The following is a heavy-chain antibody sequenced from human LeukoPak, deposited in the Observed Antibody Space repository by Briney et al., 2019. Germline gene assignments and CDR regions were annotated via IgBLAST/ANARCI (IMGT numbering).Heavy chain of an antibody. D-gene: IGHD2-2*01. V-gene: IGHV4-39*01. J-gene: IGHJ4*02. Sequence: PSETLSLTCSVSGGSISSRSYYWGWIRQPPGKGLEWIGSGYYGGNTYYNPSLKSRVTISVDTSKNQFSLKLTSVTAADTAVYYCARYCNSPTCPHDYWGQGTLVTISS. CDR2: GYYGGNT. CDR3: ARYCNSPTCPHDY. CDR1: GGSISSRSYY.